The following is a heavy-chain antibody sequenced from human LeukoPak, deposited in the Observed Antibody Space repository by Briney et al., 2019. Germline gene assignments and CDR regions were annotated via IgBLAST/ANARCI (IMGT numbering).Heavy chain of an antibody. CDR2: ISANSGGT. CDR3: ARGYYMDV. Sequence: ASVKVSCKTSGYTFTGYYIHWVRQAPGQGLEWMGWISANSGGTSYAQKFQGRVTMTRDTSISTAYMELSRLTSDDTAVYYCARGYYMDVWGKGTTVTVSS. CDR1: GYTFTGYY. V-gene: IGHV1-2*02. J-gene: IGHJ6*03.